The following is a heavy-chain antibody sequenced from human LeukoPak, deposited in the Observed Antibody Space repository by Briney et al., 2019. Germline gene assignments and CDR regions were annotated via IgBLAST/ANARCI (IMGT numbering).Heavy chain of an antibody. D-gene: IGHD4-17*01. CDR2: INPNSGGT. CDR3: ARVSEGPTVTDYYYYGMDV. Sequence: ASVKVSCKASGYTFTGYYMHWVRQAPGQGLEWMGWINPNSGGTNYAQKFQGRVTMTRDTSIGTAYMELSRLRSDDTAVYYCARVSEGPTVTDYYYYGMDVWGQGTTVTVSS. CDR1: GYTFTGYY. J-gene: IGHJ6*02. V-gene: IGHV1-2*02.